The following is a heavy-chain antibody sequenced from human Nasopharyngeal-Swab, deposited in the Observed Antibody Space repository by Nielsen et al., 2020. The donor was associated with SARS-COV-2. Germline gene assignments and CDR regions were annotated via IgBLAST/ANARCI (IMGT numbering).Heavy chain of an antibody. CDR3: VKDDGRTYSFGFHDS. D-gene: IGHD2-15*01. CDR1: GFTFSSYW. CDR2: IKQDGSEK. V-gene: IGHV3-7*03. Sequence: GGFLRLSCAASGFTFSSYWMSWVRQAPGKGLEWVANIKQDGSEKYYADSVQGRFTISRRNSNNPLFLQMNSLRAEDTAVYYCVKDDGRTYSFGFHDSWGQGTLVTVSS. J-gene: IGHJ4*02.